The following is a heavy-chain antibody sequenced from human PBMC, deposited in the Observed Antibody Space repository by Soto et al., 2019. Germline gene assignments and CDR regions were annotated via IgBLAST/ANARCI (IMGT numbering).Heavy chain of an antibody. CDR1: GGSISSYY. J-gene: IGHJ6*02. V-gene: IGHV4-59*08. Sequence: PSETLSLTCTVSGGSISSYYWSWFRQSPGKRMEWIGYVHHSWGSSYNPSLQSRVVISLDTSKSQFSLKVTSVTATDTAVYYCARQGFGPLHGLVDVWGQGTTVTVSS. CDR2: VHHSWGS. D-gene: IGHD3-10*01. CDR3: ARQGFGPLHGLVDV.